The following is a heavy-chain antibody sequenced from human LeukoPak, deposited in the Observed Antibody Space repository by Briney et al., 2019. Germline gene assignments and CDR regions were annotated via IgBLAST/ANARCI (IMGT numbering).Heavy chain of an antibody. Sequence: PGGSLRLSCAASGFTFSSYSMNWVRQAPGKGLEWVSSISSSSTYIYFADSVKGRFTISRDNAKNTLYLQMNSLRAEDTAVYYCARDFSGSSGGEWGQGTLVTVSS. CDR2: ISSSSTYI. CDR1: GFTFSSYS. CDR3: ARDFSGSSGGE. D-gene: IGHD1-26*01. V-gene: IGHV3-21*01. J-gene: IGHJ4*02.